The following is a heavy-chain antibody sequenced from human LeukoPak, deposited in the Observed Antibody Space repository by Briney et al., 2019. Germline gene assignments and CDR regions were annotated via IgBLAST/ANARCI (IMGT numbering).Heavy chain of an antibody. D-gene: IGHD6-13*01. CDR3: VKGRISEDGLDF. J-gene: IGHJ4*02. Sequence: GGSLRLSCAASGFTFSRSAMTWVRQTPGKGLDWVSSISSSGNTYYADSVKGRFTISRDNSKNMLYLQMNSLRAEDTAVYYCVKGRISEDGLDFWGQGTLVTVAS. CDR1: GFTFSRSA. CDR2: ISSSGNT. V-gene: IGHV3-23*01.